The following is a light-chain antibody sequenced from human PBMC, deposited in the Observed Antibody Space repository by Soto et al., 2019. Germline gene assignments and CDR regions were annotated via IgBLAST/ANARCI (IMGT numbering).Light chain of an antibody. CDR3: QQLNLFPPFT. J-gene: IGKJ2*01. CDR1: QGIRSS. V-gene: IGKV1-9*01. Sequence: DIQLTQSPSLLSASVGDRVTITCRASQGIRSSLAWYQQRPGRAPKLLIYAASILHSGVPSRFSGSGSRTEFTLTISSLQPEDFATYYCQQLNLFPPFTFGQGTKLEIK. CDR2: AAS.